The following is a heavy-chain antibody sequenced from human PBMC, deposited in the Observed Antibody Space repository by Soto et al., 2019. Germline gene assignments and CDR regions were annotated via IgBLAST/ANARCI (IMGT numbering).Heavy chain of an antibody. CDR3: ARSYCITTTCYDMFDY. CDR1: CGSISRYY. D-gene: IGHD2-2*01. J-gene: IGHJ4*02. Sequence: SETLSLTCTVSCGSISRYYWTWIRQPPGKGLEWIGYIHYSGSTHYNPSLKSRVTISVDTSKNQFSLKLSSVTAADTAVYFCARSYCITTTCYDMFDYWGQGTLVTVSS. V-gene: IGHV4-59*01. CDR2: IHYSGST.